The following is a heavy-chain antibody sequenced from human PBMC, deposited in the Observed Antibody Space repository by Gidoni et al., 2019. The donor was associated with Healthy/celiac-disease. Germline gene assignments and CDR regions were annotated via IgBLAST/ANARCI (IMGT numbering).Heavy chain of an antibody. V-gene: IGHV4-34*01. CDR1: GGSFSGYY. CDR3: ARTPIAAAGEFDY. D-gene: IGHD6-13*01. Sequence: QVQLQQWGAGLLTPSETLSLTCAVYGGSFSGYYWSWIRQPPGKGLEWIGEINHSGSTNYNPSLKSRVTISVDTSKNQFSLKLSSVTAADTAVYYCARTPIAAAGEFDYWGQGTLVTVSS. J-gene: IGHJ4*02. CDR2: INHSGST.